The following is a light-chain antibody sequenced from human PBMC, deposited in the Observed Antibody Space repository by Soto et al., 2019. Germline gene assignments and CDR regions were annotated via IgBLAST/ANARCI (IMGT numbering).Light chain of an antibody. CDR1: QSVLHSSNNRNY. Sequence: DIVLTQSPDSLAVSLGERATINCKSSQSVLHSSNNRNYFAWYQRKPGQTPKLLLYWASTRESGVPDRFSGSGSGTDFTLTINTLQAEDVAVYYCQQYFNTPFSFGQGTKLEIK. V-gene: IGKV4-1*01. CDR3: QQYFNTPFS. J-gene: IGKJ2*01. CDR2: WAS.